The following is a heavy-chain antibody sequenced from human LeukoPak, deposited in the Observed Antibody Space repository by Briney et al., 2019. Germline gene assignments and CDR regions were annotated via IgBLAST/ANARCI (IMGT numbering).Heavy chain of an antibody. J-gene: IGHJ6*02. Sequence: GASVKVSCKASGYTFTSYYMHWVRQAPGQGLEWMGWINPNSGGTNYAQKFQGRVTMTRDTSISTAYMELSRLRSDDTAVYYCARALYSSSGYSYYGMDVWGQGTTVTVSS. CDR1: GYTFTSYY. D-gene: IGHD6-6*01. V-gene: IGHV1-2*02. CDR2: INPNSGGT. CDR3: ARALYSSSGYSYYGMDV.